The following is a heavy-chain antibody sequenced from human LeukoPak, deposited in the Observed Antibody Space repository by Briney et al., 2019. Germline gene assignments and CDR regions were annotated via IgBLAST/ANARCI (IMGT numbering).Heavy chain of an antibody. CDR1: GFTFNSYA. V-gene: IGHV3-23*01. CDR3: AKSGTTFDS. D-gene: IGHD1-1*01. CDR2: ISGNGVSA. Sequence: PGGSLRLSCAASGFTFNSYAMNWVRQAPGKGLEWVSTISGNGVSAYYADSVKGRFTISRDNSKNTLYLQMSSLRPEDTAVYYCAKSGTTFDSWGQGTLVTVAS. J-gene: IGHJ4*02.